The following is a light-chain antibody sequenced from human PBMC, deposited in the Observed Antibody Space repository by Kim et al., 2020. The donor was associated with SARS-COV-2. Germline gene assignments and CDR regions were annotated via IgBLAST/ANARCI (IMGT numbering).Light chain of an antibody. CDR1: SSDVGRYNH. Sequence: QSALTQPPSASGSPGQSVTISCTGTSSDVGRYNHVSWYQQHPGKAPKLMIYEVTKRPSGVPDRFSGSKSGNTASLTVSGLQAEDEADYYCNSYAANNIWVFGGGPQLTVL. J-gene: IGLJ3*02. CDR3: NSYAANNIWV. V-gene: IGLV2-8*01. CDR2: EVT.